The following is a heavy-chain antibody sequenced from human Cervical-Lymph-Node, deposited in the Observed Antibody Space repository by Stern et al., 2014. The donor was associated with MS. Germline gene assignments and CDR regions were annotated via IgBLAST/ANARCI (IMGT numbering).Heavy chain of an antibody. CDR1: GGTFSSYA. CDR3: AFPYYDFWSGYYTYFDY. CDR2: IIPIFGTA. J-gene: IGHJ4*02. Sequence: DQLVESGAEVKKPGSSVKVSCKASGGTFSSYAISWVRQAPGQGLEWMGGIIPIFGTANYAQKFQGRVTITADESTSTAYMELSSLRSEDTAVYYCAFPYYDFWSGYYTYFDYWGQGTLVTVSS. V-gene: IGHV1-69*01. D-gene: IGHD3-3*01.